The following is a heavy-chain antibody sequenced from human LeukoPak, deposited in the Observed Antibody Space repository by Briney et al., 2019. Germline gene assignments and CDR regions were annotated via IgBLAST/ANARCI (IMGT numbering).Heavy chain of an antibody. CDR2: IYTSGSN. V-gene: IGHV4-61*02. CDR1: GGPISSGSYY. D-gene: IGHD3-10*01. Sequence: PSETLSLTCTVSGGPISSGSYYWSWIRQPPGKGLEWIGRIYTSGSNNYNPSLKSRVTISVDTSKNQFSLKLSSVTAADTAVYYCARDGSRGSLYFDYWGQGTLVTVSS. J-gene: IGHJ4*02. CDR3: ARDGSRGSLYFDY.